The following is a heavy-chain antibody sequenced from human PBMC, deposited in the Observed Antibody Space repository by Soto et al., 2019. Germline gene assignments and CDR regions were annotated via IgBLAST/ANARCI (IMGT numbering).Heavy chain of an antibody. V-gene: IGHV3-30*03. J-gene: IGHJ4*02. Sequence: GGSLRLSCAASGFTFSSYGMHWVRQAPGKGLEWVAVISYDGTNNYYTESVKGRLTISRDNSKNTLFLQMNSLRAEDTAVYFCARDFRTNWALDYWGQGTLVTVSS. CDR1: GFTFSSYG. CDR3: ARDFRTNWALDY. CDR2: ISYDGTNN. D-gene: IGHD1-1*01.